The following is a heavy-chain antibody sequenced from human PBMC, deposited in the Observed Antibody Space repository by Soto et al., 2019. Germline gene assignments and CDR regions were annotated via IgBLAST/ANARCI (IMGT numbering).Heavy chain of an antibody. V-gene: IGHV1-2*02. J-gene: IGHJ4*01. CDR1: GYTFTAYC. CDR2: INPNSGGT. D-gene: IGHD3-3*02. CDR3: ARSILTYSDFDY. Sequence: ASVKVYGKASGYTFTAYCVPWVRQAPGQGLEWMGWINPNSGGTNYAQRFQGRVAMTTDTSTNTDYMELNSLKSDDTDLYFCARSILTYSDFDYWGQGTQVTVSS.